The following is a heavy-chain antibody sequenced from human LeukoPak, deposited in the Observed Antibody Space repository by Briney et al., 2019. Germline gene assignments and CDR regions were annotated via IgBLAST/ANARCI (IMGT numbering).Heavy chain of an antibody. D-gene: IGHD2/OR15-2a*01. CDR3: ARGENSKTYPVSGY. V-gene: IGHV3-30*03. Sequence: GKSLRLSCVASGFTFSSYGMHWVRQAPGKGMEWVAVKSSDGSSKYYIDSVKGRVTIARDNSKNTLYLQMNSLRDEDTAVYYCARGENSKTYPVSGYWGQGTLVTVSS. CDR2: KSSDGSSK. J-gene: IGHJ4*02. CDR1: GFTFSSYG.